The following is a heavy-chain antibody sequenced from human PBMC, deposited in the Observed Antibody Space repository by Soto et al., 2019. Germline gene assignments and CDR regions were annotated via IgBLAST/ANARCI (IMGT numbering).Heavy chain of an antibody. J-gene: IGHJ6*02. Sequence: SETLSLTCTVSGGSISSYYWSWIRQPPGKGLEWIGYIYYSGSTNYNPSPKSRVTISVDTSKNQFSLKLSSVTAADTAVYYCARDGIAVAGENYYGMDVWGQGTTVTVSS. V-gene: IGHV4-59*01. CDR3: ARDGIAVAGENYYGMDV. CDR1: GGSISSYY. D-gene: IGHD6-19*01. CDR2: IYYSGST.